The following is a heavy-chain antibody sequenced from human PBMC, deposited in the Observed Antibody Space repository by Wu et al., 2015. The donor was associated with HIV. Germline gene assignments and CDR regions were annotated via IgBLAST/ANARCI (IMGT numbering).Heavy chain of an antibody. V-gene: IGHV1-18*01. Sequence: QVQLVQSGAEVKKPGSSVKVSCKASGGSFSRSGISWVRQAPGQGLEWMGWISAYNGDTDITQNFYGRITMTTDTSTSTAYMEVRSLRYDDTAVYYCARGKDGYGYYFDDWGQGTLVTVSS. D-gene: IGHD5-24*01. CDR3: ARGKDGYGYYFDD. CDR1: GGSFSRSG. J-gene: IGHJ4*02. CDR2: ISAYNGDT.